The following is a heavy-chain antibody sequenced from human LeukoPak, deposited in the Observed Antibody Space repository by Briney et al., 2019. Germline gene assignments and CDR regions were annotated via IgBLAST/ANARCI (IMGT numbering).Heavy chain of an antibody. Sequence: GASVKVSCKASGYTFTSYGISWVRQAPGQGLEWMGWISAYNGNTNYAQKLKGRVTMTTDTSTSTAYMELRSLRSDDTAVYYCARDHCSSTSCYIWYDPWGQGTLVTVSS. D-gene: IGHD2-2*02. CDR2: ISAYNGNT. V-gene: IGHV1-18*01. CDR3: ARDHCSSTSCYIWYDP. CDR1: GYTFTSYG. J-gene: IGHJ5*02.